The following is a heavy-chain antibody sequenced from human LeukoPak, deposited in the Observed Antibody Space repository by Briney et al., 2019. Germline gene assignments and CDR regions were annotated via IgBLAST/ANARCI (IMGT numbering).Heavy chain of an antibody. CDR3: ARDTSSGWYGFDY. Sequence: PGGSLRLSCAASGFTFSNYAMSWVRQAPGKGLEWVSSISSSSSYIYYADSVKGRFTISRDNAKNSLYLQMNSLRAEDTAVYYCARDTSSGWYGFDYWGQGTLVTVSS. CDR2: ISSSSSYI. V-gene: IGHV3-21*01. J-gene: IGHJ4*02. CDR1: GFTFSNYA. D-gene: IGHD6-19*01.